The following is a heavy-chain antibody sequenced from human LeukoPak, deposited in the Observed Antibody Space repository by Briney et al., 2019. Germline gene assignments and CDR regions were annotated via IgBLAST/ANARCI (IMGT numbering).Heavy chain of an antibody. J-gene: IGHJ3*02. CDR1: GFTFSSFV. D-gene: IGHD3-10*01. Sequence: TGGSLRLSCAAPGFTFSSFVMHWVRQAPGKGLEWVALISNDGSNKLYVDSVESRFTVSRDNSKSTLYLQMNSLRAEDTAVYYCARVYYYGSGSYYPLHMWGRGTMVAVSS. CDR2: ISNDGSNK. V-gene: IGHV3-30*03. CDR3: ARVYYYGSGSYYPLHM.